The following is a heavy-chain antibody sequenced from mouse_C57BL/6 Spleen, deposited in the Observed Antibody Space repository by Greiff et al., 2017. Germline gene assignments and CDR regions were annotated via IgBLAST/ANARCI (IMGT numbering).Heavy chain of an antibody. CDR2: FHPYNDDT. J-gene: IGHJ2*01. D-gene: IGHD2-4*01. CDR1: GYTFTTYP. Sequence: QVQLKQSGAELVKPGASVKMSCKASGYTFTTYPIEWMKQNHGKSLEWIGNFHPYNDDTKYNEKFKGKATLTVEKSSSTFYLELSRFTSDDSAVYYCARKGTYEYEGYFDYWGQGTTLTVSS. V-gene: IGHV1-47*01. CDR3: ARKGTYEYEGYFDY.